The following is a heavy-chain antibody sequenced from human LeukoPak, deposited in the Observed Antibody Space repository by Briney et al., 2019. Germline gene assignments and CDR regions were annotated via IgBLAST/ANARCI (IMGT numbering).Heavy chain of an antibody. Sequence: GGSLRLSCAASGFTFNSYSMNWVRQASGKGLEWVSSISSSSSYIYYADSVKGRFTISRDNAKNSLYLQMNSLRVEDTAVYYCARVAKYYYGSETYYFFEHWGQGTPVTASS. J-gene: IGHJ4*02. CDR1: GFTFNSYS. V-gene: IGHV3-21*01. CDR2: ISSSSSYI. D-gene: IGHD3-10*01. CDR3: ARVAKYYYGSETYYFFEH.